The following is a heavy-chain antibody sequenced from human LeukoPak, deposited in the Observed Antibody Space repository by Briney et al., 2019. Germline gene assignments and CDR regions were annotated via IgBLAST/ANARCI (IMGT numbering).Heavy chain of an antibody. J-gene: IGHJ4*02. CDR3: ARVSAMIKNQRHPYHFDY. V-gene: IGHV1-18*01. D-gene: IGHD1-14*01. CDR1: GYTFTSYG. CDR2: ISAYNGNT. Sequence: ASVKVSCKASGYTFTSYGISWVRQAPGQGLEWMGWISAYNGNTNYAQKLQGRVTMTTDTSTSTAYMELRSLRSDDTAVYYCARVSAMIKNQRHPYHFDYWGQGTLVTVSS.